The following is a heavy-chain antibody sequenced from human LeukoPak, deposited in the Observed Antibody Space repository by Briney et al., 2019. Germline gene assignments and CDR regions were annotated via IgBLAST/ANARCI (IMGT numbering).Heavy chain of an antibody. V-gene: IGHV4-59*01. CDR3: ARAPEQWLVDY. CDR1: GGSISSYY. Sequence: SETLSLTCTVSGGSISSYYWSWIRQPPGKGLEWIGYIYYSGSTNYNPSLKSRVTISVDTSENQFSLKLSSVTAADTAVYYCARAPEQWLVDYWGQGTLVTVSS. D-gene: IGHD6-19*01. J-gene: IGHJ4*02. CDR2: IYYSGST.